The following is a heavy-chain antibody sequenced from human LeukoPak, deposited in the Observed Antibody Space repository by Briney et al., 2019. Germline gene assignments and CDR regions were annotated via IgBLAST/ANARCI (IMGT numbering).Heavy chain of an antibody. CDR2: ISAYNGNT. CDR1: GYTFTSYG. J-gene: IGHJ4*02. D-gene: IGHD3-3*01. V-gene: IGHV1-18*01. CDR3: ARVLDVRFWGSYYFDY. Sequence: ASVKVSCKASGYTFTSYGISWVRQAPGQGLEWMGWISAYNGNTNYAQKLQGRVTMTTDTSTSTAYMELRSLRSDDTAVYYCARVLDVRFWGSYYFDYWGQGTLVTVSS.